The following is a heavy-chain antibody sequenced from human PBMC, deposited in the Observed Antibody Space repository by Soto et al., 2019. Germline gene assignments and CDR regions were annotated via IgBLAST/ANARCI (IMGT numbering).Heavy chain of an antibody. CDR3: ARSQYYYDSSGQYY. V-gene: IGHV3-33*01. J-gene: IGHJ4*02. CDR2: IWYDGSNK. CDR1: GFTFSSYG. D-gene: IGHD3-22*01. Sequence: PGGSLRLSCAASGFTFSSYGMHWVRQAPGKGLEWVAVIWYDGSNKYYADSVKGRFTISRDNSKNTLYLQMNSLRAEDTAVYYCARSQYYYDSSGQYYWGQGTLVTVSS.